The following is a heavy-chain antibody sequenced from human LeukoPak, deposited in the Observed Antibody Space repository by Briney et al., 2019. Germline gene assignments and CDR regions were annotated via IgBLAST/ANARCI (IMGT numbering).Heavy chain of an antibody. CDR1: GFTLSHYY. CDR3: AKDLIVLMVYAQGDFDY. Sequence: GGSLRLSCAASGFTLSHYYMHWVRHAPGKGLVWVSDINGDGSSTNYADSVKGRFTISRGNAKNTLYLQMNSLRAEDTAVYYCAKDLIVLMVYAQGDFDYWGQGTLVTVSS. D-gene: IGHD2-8*01. V-gene: IGHV3-74*01. CDR2: INGDGSST. J-gene: IGHJ4*02.